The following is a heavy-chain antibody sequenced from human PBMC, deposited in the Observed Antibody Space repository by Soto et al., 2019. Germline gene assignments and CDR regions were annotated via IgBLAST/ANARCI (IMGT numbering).Heavy chain of an antibody. Sequence: PSETLSLTCAVSGGSISSGGYPWSWVRQAPGKGLEWVSVIYPGGTTFYTDSVKGRFTISRDNSKNTLYLQMNSLRAEDTAVYYCHGYGYWGQGTLVTVS. CDR1: GGSISSGGYP. D-gene: IGHD5-12*01. J-gene: IGHJ4*02. CDR2: IYPGGTT. CDR3: HGYGY. V-gene: IGHV3-53*01.